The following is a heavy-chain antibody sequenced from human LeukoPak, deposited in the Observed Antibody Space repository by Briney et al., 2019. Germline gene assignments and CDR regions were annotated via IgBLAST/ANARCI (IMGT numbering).Heavy chain of an antibody. V-gene: IGHV4-59*12. CDR3: ARRGLYYYGSGSWFDY. J-gene: IGHJ4*02. Sequence: SETLSLTCTVSGGSISSYYWSWIRQPPGKGLEWIGYIYYSGSTNYNPSLKSRVTISVDTSKNQFSLKLSSVTAADTAVYYCARRGLYYYGSGSWFDYWGQGTLVTVSS. CDR2: IYYSGST. D-gene: IGHD3-10*01. CDR1: GGSISSYY.